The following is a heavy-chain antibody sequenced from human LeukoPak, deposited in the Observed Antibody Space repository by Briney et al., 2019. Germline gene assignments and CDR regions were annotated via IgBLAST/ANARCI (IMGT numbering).Heavy chain of an antibody. CDR3: ANSISSGGSKTVDY. J-gene: IGHJ4*02. CDR1: GFTFSRNG. CDR2: ISGSGGST. Sequence: GSLRLSCAASGFTFSRNGMTWVRQAPGKGLEWVSAISGSGGSTYYADSVKGRFTISRDNSKNTLYLQMNSLRAEDTAVYYCANSISSGGSKTVDYWGQGTLVTVSS. V-gene: IGHV3-23*01. D-gene: IGHD2-15*01.